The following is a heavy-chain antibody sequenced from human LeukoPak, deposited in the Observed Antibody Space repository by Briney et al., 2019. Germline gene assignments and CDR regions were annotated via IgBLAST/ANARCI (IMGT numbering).Heavy chain of an antibody. CDR3: ARDPLRAYCGGDCYSVADY. CDR1: GGSFSGYY. D-gene: IGHD2-21*02. J-gene: IGHJ4*02. Sequence: SSETLSLTCAVYGGSFSGYYWSWIRQPPGKGLEWIGEINHSGSTNYNPSLKSRVTISVDTSKNQFSLKLSSVTAADTAVYYCARDPLRAYCGGDCYSVADYWGQGTLVTVSS. V-gene: IGHV4-34*01. CDR2: INHSGST.